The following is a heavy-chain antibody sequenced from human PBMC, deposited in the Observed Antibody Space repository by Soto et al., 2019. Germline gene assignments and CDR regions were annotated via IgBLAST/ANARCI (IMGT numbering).Heavy chain of an antibody. CDR2: IYYSEST. V-gene: IGHV4-59*01. CDR1: GGSISGSY. D-gene: IGHD4-4*01. J-gene: IGHJ5*02. Sequence: SETLSLTCTVSGGSISGSYWSWIRQPPGKGLEWIGYIYYSESTKYNPSLKSRVAISVDTTKNQFSLKLNSVTPADTAVYYCARVYDSSNLWFDPWGQRTLVTVSS. CDR3: ARVYDSSNLWFDP.